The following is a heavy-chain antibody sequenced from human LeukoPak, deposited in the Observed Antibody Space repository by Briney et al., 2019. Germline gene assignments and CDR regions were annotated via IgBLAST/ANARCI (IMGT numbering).Heavy chain of an antibody. CDR3: AKRGITYSTSYFDS. CDR2: IFYSRST. V-gene: IGHV4-39*01. J-gene: IGHJ4*02. CDR1: GDAPTSRTG. Sequence: SDSLCLTCTVSGDAPTSRTGRAGVRRARGKGREWMWQIFYSRSTYYNPSLKSRVTLSVDTSDNQFSLRLTSVSAADTAISYCAKRGITYSTSYFDSWGQGILVTVSP. D-gene: IGHD6-13*01.